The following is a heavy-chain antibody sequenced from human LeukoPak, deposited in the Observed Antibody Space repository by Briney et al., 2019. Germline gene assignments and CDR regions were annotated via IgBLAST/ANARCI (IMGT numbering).Heavy chain of an antibody. J-gene: IGHJ4*02. V-gene: IGHV3-30*18. D-gene: IGHD6-13*01. CDR1: GFTFSSYG. CDR3: AKIAAAGFFDY. Sequence: PGRSLRLSCAASGFTFSSYGMHWVRQAPGKGLEWVAVISYDGSNKYYADSVEGRFTISRDNSKNTLYLQMNSLRAEDTAVYYCAKIAAAGFFDYWGQGTLVTVSS. CDR2: ISYDGSNK.